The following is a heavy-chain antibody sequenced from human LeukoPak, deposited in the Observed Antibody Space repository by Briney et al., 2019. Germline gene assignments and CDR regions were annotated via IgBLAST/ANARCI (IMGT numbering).Heavy chain of an antibody. D-gene: IGHD2-15*01. Sequence: AASVKVSCKASGYTFTDYYINWVRQAPGQGLEWMGWINPNSGDTNYAQKFQDRVTMTRDTSISTAYIELNLLRSDDTAVYYCARTSGVAATLNYYYYMDVWGKGTTVTISS. V-gene: IGHV1-2*02. J-gene: IGHJ6*03. CDR3: ARTSGVAATLNYYYYMDV. CDR1: GYTFTDYY. CDR2: INPNSGDT.